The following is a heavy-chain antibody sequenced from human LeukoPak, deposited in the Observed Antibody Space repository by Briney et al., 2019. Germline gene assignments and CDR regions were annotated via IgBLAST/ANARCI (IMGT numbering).Heavy chain of an antibody. D-gene: IGHD4-17*01. CDR3: AQNGDYDY. V-gene: IGHV4-34*01. CDR1: CGSFSGYL. J-gene: IGHJ4*02. Sequence: LGTLSLPRAVCCGSFSGYLRSWLRQPPGKGLEWIGEINHSGSTNYNPSLKSRVTISVDTSKNQFSLKLSSVTAADTAVYYCAQNGDYDYWGQGTLVTVSS. CDR2: INHSGST.